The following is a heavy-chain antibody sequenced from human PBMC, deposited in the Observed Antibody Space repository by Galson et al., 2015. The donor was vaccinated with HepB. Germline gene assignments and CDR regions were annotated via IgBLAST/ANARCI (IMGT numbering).Heavy chain of an antibody. V-gene: IGHV3-33*01. CDR1: GFTFSSHG. CDR3: AREGDPHIYGSALDF. J-gene: IGHJ4*02. Sequence: SLRLSCAASGFTFSSHGMNWVRQAPGKGLEWVATIWVDGTNKFYADSVKGRFTISRDNSKNTLSLQMNSLRADDTAVYYCAREGDPHIYGSALDFWGQGILVPVSS. CDR2: IWVDGTNK. D-gene: IGHD3-3*02.